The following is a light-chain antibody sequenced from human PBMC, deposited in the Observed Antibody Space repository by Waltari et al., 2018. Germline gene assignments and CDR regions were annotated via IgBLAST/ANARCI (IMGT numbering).Light chain of an antibody. Sequence: EIVSTQSPGPLSLSPGERAPLSCRASQSGSSSYLAWYQQKPGQAARLLIYGASSRATGIPDRFSGSGSGTDFTLTISRLEPEDSAVYYCQQYGTSPPWTFGQGTKVEIK. V-gene: IGKV3-20*01. CDR3: QQYGTSPPWT. J-gene: IGKJ1*01. CDR1: QSGSSSY. CDR2: GAS.